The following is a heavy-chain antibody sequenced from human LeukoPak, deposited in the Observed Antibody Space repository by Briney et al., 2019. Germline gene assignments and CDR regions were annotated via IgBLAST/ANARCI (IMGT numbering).Heavy chain of an antibody. J-gene: IGHJ5*02. CDR1: GYSISSGYY. CDR2: IYHSGST. V-gene: IGHV4-38-2*02. D-gene: IGHD2-8*01. Sequence: SETLSLTCTVSGYSISSGYYWGWIRQPPGKGLEWIGSIYHSGSTYYNPSLKSRVTISVDTSKNQFSLKLSSVTAADTAVYYRARVYCTNGVCPIGGFDPWGQGTLVTVSS. CDR3: ARVYCTNGVCPIGGFDP.